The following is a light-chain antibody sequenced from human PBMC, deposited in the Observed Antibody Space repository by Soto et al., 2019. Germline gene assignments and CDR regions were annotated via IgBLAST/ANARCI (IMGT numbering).Light chain of an antibody. Sequence: EVVLQQSPVTLSLSPGERATLSCRASQSFRGLLAWYQQKPGQAPRLLIYDAYNRATGIPARFSGSGSGTDFTLTISSLEPEDFAVYYCQQRSNWPITFGQGTRLEIK. CDR2: DAY. V-gene: IGKV3-11*01. CDR1: QSFRGL. CDR3: QQRSNWPIT. J-gene: IGKJ5*01.